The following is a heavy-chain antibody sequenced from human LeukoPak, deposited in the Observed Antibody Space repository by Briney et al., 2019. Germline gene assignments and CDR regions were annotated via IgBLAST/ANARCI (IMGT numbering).Heavy chain of an antibody. D-gene: IGHD3-10*01. CDR2: IYSGGGT. CDR1: GLTVSSNY. J-gene: IGHJ4*02. CDR3: ARGSRDGSGSYYRHFDY. Sequence: GGSLRLSCAASGLTVSSNYLSWVRQAPGKGLEWVSVIYSGGGTYYADSVKGRFTISRDNSKNTVYLQMNSLRAEDTAVYYCARGSRDGSGSYYRHFDYWGQGTLVTVSS. V-gene: IGHV3-53*01.